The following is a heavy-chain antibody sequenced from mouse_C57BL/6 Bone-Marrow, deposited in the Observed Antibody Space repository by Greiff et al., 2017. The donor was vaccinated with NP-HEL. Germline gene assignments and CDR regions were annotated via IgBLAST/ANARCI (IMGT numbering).Heavy chain of an antibody. CDR1: GFTFSSYG. J-gene: IGHJ2*01. D-gene: IGHD1-1*01. CDR2: ISSGGSYT. V-gene: IGHV5-6*01. Sequence: EVQLVESGGDLVKPGGSLKLSCAASGFTFSSYGMSWVRQTPDKRLEWVATISSGGSYTYYPDSVKGRFTISRDNAKNTLYLQMSSLKSEHTAMYYCARQRSGYFDYWGQGTTLTVSS. CDR3: ARQRSGYFDY.